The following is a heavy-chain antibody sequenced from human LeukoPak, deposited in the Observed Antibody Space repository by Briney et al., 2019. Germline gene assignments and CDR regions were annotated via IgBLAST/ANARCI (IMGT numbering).Heavy chain of an antibody. Sequence: PGGSLRLSCAASGFTFSSYEMNWVRQAPGKGLEWVSYISSSGSTIYYADSVKGRFTISRDNSKNTLYLQMNSLRPEDTAVYYCAKLISPYDYWGQGTLVLVSS. CDR2: ISSSGSTI. J-gene: IGHJ4*02. V-gene: IGHV3-48*03. CDR1: GFTFSSYE. D-gene: IGHD5-24*01. CDR3: AKLISPYDY.